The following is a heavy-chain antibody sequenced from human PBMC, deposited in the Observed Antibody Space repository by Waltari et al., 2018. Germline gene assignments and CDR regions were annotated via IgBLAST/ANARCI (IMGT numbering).Heavy chain of an antibody. CDR1: GGSINSIIYF. D-gene: IGHD2-2*02. CDR3: ARHESYTTRDY. V-gene: IGHV4-39*01. J-gene: IGHJ4*02. Sequence: QLQLQESGPGLVKPSETLSLTCTVSGGSINSIIYFWGWIRQPPGKGLEWIGSLNNGGSTYYNASLRSRFTISLDTSKNQFSLKVNSVTAADTAVYYCARHESYTTRDYWGQGTLVTVSS. CDR2: LNNGGST.